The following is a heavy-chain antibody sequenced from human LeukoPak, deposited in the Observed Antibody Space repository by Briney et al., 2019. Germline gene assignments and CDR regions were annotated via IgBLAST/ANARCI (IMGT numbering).Heavy chain of an antibody. CDR3: ARQIRGSSSPRNFDY. V-gene: IGHV4-38-2*01. CDR1: GYSISSGYY. J-gene: IGHJ4*02. Sequence: SSETLSLTCGVSGYSISSGYYWGWIRQPPGKGLEWIGSIHHSGSTYYNASPKSRVTISVDTSKNQFSLKLSSVTAADTAVYYCARQIRGSSSPRNFDYWGQGTLVTVSS. D-gene: IGHD6-6*01. CDR2: IHHSGST.